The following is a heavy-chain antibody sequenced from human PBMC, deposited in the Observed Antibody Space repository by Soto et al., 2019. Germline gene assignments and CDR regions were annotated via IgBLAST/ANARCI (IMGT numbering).Heavy chain of an antibody. J-gene: IGHJ4*02. CDR2: VNPSGGHT. V-gene: IGHV1-46*01. Sequence: ASVKVSCKASGDTFTDYYIHWVRQAPGQGLEWMGTVNPSGGHTTYAQHFLGRMTMTRDTSTSTLYMELTSLTSEDTAVYYCARGGHVVVVTAALDYWGQGTLVTGSS. CDR3: ARGGHVVVVTAALDY. D-gene: IGHD2-21*02. CDR1: GDTFTDYY.